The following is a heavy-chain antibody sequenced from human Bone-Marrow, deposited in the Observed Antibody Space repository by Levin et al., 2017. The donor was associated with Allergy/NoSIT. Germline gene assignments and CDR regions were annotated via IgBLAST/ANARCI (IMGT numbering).Heavy chain of an antibody. CDR2: IRGRDDST. J-gene: IGHJ4*02. V-gene: IGHV3-23*01. CDR1: GFNFNAYG. D-gene: IGHD4-11*01. Sequence: QSGGSLRLSCAVSGFNFNAYGMTWVRQAPGKGLEWVSTIRGRDDSTYYSDSVRGRFTISRDTSEDTLYLQLNSLRAEDTAVYYCATFDYSSYGYFFDYWGQGTLVTVSS. CDR3: ATFDYSSYGYFFDY.